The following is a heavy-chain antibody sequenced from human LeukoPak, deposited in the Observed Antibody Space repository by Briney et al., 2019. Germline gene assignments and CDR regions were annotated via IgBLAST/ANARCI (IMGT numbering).Heavy chain of an antibody. V-gene: IGHV4-38-2*02. CDR3: ARTRTVAGYYYYYMHV. CDR1: GYSISSGYY. D-gene: IGHD4-11*01. J-gene: IGHJ6*03. Sequence: SETLSLTCTVSGYSISSGYYWGCIRQPPGKGLEWSGSIYHSGSTYYNPSLKSRVTISVDTSKNQFSLKLSSVTAADTAVYYCARTRTVAGYYYYYMHVWGKGTTVTVSS. CDR2: IYHSGST.